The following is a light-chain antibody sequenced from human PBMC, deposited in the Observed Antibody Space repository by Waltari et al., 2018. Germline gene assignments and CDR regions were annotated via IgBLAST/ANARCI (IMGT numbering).Light chain of an antibody. Sequence: EIVLTPSLATLTLSPGERATLSCRASQTVRSFLAWYQQKPGQAPRLLIFDASSRAPGIPAKFRGSGSGTDFTLTVSNLEPEDFAVYYCLQRSNWPYTFGQGTRVEIK. CDR1: QTVRSF. V-gene: IGKV3-11*01. CDR2: DAS. CDR3: LQRSNWPYT. J-gene: IGKJ2*01.